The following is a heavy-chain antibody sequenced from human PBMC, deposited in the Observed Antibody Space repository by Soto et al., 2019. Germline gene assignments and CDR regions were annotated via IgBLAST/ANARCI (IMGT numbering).Heavy chain of an antibody. J-gene: IGHJ6*02. CDR3: AKVLRKQWLSIKTFMDV. CDR1: GFTFSSYA. V-gene: IGHV3-23*01. CDR2: ISGSGGST. D-gene: IGHD6-19*01. Sequence: GGSLRLSCVGSGFTFSSYAMSWVRQAPGKGLEWVSAISGSGGSTYYADSVKGRFTISRDNSKNTLYLQMNSLRAEDTAVYYCAKVLRKQWLSIKTFMDVWGQGTTVTVSS.